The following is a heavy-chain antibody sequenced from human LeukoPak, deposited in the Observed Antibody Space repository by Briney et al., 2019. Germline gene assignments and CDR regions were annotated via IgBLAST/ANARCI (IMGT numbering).Heavy chain of an antibody. J-gene: IGHJ5*02. CDR3: ARARYYYDSSGSIGWFDP. Sequence: SETLSLTCTVSGYSISSGYYWGWIRQPPGKGLEWIGSIYHSGGTYYNPSLKSRVTISVDTSKNQFSLKLSSETAADTAVYYCARARYYYDSSGSIGWFDPWGQGTLVTVSS. CDR2: IYHSGGT. V-gene: IGHV4-38-2*02. D-gene: IGHD3-22*01. CDR1: GYSISSGYY.